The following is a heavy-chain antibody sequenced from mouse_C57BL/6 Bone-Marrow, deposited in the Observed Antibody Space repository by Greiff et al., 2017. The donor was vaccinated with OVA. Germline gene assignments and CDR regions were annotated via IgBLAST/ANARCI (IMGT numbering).Heavy chain of an antibody. V-gene: IGHV3-6*01. CDR1: GYSITSGYY. Sequence: EVKLQESGPGLVKPSQSLSLTCSVTGYSITSGYYWNWIRQFPGNKLEWMGYISYDGSNNYNPSLKNRISITRDTSKNQFFLKLNSVTTEDTATYYCARDPITTVVEWYFDVWGTGTTVTVSS. D-gene: IGHD1-1*01. CDR2: ISYDGSN. J-gene: IGHJ1*03. CDR3: ARDPITTVVEWYFDV.